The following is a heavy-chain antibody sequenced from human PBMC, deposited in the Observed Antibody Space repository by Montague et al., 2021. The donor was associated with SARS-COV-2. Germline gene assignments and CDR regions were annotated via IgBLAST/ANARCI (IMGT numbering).Heavy chain of an antibody. D-gene: IGHD3-22*01. V-gene: IGHV4-34*01. CDR3: ARGRSETMLVVFVPLYYYYMDV. CDR1: GGSFSGYY. Sequence: SETLSLTCAVYGGSFSGYYWSWIRQPPGKGPEWIGEINHSGSTNXNPSLKSRVTISVDTSKNQFSLKLSSVTAADTAVYYCARGRSETMLVVFVPLYYYYMDVWGKGTTVTVSS. CDR2: INHSGST. J-gene: IGHJ6*03.